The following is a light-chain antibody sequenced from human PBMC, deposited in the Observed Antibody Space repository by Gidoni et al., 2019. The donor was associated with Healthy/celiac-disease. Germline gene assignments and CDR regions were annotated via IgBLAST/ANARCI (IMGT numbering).Light chain of an antibody. CDR1: QSISSY. CDR2: AAS. CDR3: QQSYSTPLT. J-gene: IGKJ4*01. Sequence: IQMTQSPSSLSASVGDRVTITCRASQSISSYLNWYQQKPGKAPKLLIYAASSLKSGVPSRFSGSGSGTDFTLTISSLQPEEFATYYCQQSYSTPLTFGGGTKVEIK. V-gene: IGKV1-39*01.